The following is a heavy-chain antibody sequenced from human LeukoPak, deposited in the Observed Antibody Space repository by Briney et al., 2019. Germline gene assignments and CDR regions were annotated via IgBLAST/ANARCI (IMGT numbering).Heavy chain of an antibody. V-gene: IGHV1-69*04. J-gene: IGHJ4*02. CDR2: IIPILGIA. Sequence: GASVKVSCKASGGTFSSYAISWVRQAPGQGLEWMGRIIPILGIANYAQKFQGRVTITADKSTSTAYMELSSLRSEDTAVYYCARTPLIVGVTPVYYFDYWGQGTLVTVSS. CDR3: ARTPLIVGVTPVYYFDY. D-gene: IGHD2-21*02. CDR1: GGTFSSYA.